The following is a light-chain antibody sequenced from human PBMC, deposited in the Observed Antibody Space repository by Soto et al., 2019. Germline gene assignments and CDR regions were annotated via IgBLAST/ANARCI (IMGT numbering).Light chain of an antibody. CDR3: TSYSNISPLV. CDR2: EVS. CDR1: SSDVGGYNY. V-gene: IGLV2-14*01. Sequence: QSALTQPASVSGSPGQSITISCTGTSSDVGGYNYVSWYQHLPVKAPKLVIFEVSNRPSGISNRFSGSKSDNTASLTISGLQAEDEADYHCTSYSNISPLVFGGGTKVTVL. J-gene: IGLJ2*01.